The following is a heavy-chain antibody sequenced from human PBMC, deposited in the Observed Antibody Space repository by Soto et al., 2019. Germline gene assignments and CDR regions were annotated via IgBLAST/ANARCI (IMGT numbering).Heavy chain of an antibody. J-gene: IGHJ6*02. Sequence: ASVKVSCKASGYTFTGYYMHWVRQAPGQGLEWMGWINPNSGGTNYAQKFQGWVTMTRDTSISTAYMELSRLRSDDTAVYYCARDMVLGINIAVAGTGMDVWGQGTTVTVSS. D-gene: IGHD6-19*01. CDR2: INPNSGGT. CDR1: GYTFTGYY. CDR3: ARDMVLGINIAVAGTGMDV. V-gene: IGHV1-2*04.